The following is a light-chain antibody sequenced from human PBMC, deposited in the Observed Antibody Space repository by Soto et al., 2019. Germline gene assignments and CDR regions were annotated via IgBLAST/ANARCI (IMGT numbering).Light chain of an antibody. CDR3: HRYNTYPT. V-gene: IGKV1-16*01. CDR2: GAS. Sequence: DIQMTQSPSSLSASVGDRVIITCRASQGVDKYLAWFKQKPGKAPKSLIYGASRLQSGVPSRFSCSGSGTHFTLTITNLQPEDFATYDCHRYNTYPTFGQGTRLQI. J-gene: IGKJ5*01. CDR1: QGVDKY.